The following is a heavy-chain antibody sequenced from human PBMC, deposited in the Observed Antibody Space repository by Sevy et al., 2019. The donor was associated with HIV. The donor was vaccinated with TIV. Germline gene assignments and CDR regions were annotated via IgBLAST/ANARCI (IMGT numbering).Heavy chain of an antibody. J-gene: IGHJ6*02. Sequence: GGSLRLSCAVSGFTLTNEFFSWVRQAPGKGLEWVAVVYSGGATYYADSVKGRFTISRDKSKTTLYLQMKSLRAEDMAGDYCARVGYCRGGTCFSGFYYAMDVWGQGTTVTVSS. CDR1: GFTLTNEF. V-gene: IGHV3-53*01. CDR3: ARVGYCRGGTCFSGFYYAMDV. D-gene: IGHD2-15*01. CDR2: VYSGGAT.